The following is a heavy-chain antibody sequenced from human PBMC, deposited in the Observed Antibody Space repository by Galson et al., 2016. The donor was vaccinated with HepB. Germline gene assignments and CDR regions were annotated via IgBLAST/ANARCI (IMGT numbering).Heavy chain of an antibody. CDR2: VYYSGST. CDR1: GGSISSRDSY. V-gene: IGHV4-39*07. J-gene: IGHJ6*02. CDR3: ARDVRLLSEYVDYYGMDV. D-gene: IGHD3-10*01. Sequence: ETLSLTCTVSGGSISSRDSYWGWLRQPPGKELEWIGTVYYSGSTFFNPSLKSRVTISIDKSTNQLSLKLSSVTAADTAIYYCARDVRLLSEYVDYYGMDVRGQGTTVIVSS.